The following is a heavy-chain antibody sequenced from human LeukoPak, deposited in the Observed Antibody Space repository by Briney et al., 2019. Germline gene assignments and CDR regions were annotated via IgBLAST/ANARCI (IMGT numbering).Heavy chain of an antibody. V-gene: IGHV1-18*01. CDR1: GYTFTSYG. J-gene: IGHJ2*01. D-gene: IGHD2-2*01. CDR2: ISAYNGNT. Sequence: ASVKVSCKASGYTFTSYGISWVRQAPGQGLEWMGWISAYNGNTNYAQKLQGRVTMTTDTSTSTAYMELRSLRSDDTAVYYCARSGPDIIVVVPAEHWYFDLWGRGTLVTVSS. CDR3: ARSGPDIIVVVPAEHWYFDL.